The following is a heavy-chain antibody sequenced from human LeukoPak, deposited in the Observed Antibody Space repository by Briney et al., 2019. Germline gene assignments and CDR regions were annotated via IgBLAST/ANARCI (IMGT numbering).Heavy chain of an antibody. J-gene: IGHJ4*02. V-gene: IGHV4-59*01. D-gene: IGHD6-19*01. Sequence: SETLSLTCTVSGGSISSYHWNWVRQSPGKGLEWIGYIYDIGSTTYNPSLKSRVTISVDPSKNQFSLKLSSVTAADTAVYYCAREMGSGSEFDFWGQGTLVTVSS. CDR1: GGSISSYH. CDR2: IYDIGST. CDR3: AREMGSGSEFDF.